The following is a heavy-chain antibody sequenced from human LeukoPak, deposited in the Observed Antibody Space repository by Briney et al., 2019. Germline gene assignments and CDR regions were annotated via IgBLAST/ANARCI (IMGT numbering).Heavy chain of an antibody. Sequence: GASVKVSCKASGYTFTGYYMHWVRQAPGQGLEWMGWINPNSGGTNYAQKFQGRVTMTRDTSISTAYMELSRLRSDDTAVYYCARDPPKLGPGGYCYYYMDVWGKGTTVTVSS. CDR1: GYTFTGYY. CDR2: INPNSGGT. D-gene: IGHD6-6*01. CDR3: ARDPPKLGPGGYCYYYMDV. V-gene: IGHV1-2*02. J-gene: IGHJ6*03.